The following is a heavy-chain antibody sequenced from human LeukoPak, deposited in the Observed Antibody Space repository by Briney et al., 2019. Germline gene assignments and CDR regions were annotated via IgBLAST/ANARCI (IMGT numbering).Heavy chain of an antibody. CDR2: IIPILGIA. CDR1: GGTFSSYT. CDR3: ARSCSGGSCYESDFDY. Sequence: SVKVSCKASGGTFSSYTISWVRQAPGQGLVWMGRIIPILGIANYAQKFQGRVTITADKSTSTAYMELSSLRSEDTAVYYCARSCSGGSCYESDFDYWGQGTLGTVSS. D-gene: IGHD2-15*01. V-gene: IGHV1-69*02. J-gene: IGHJ4*02.